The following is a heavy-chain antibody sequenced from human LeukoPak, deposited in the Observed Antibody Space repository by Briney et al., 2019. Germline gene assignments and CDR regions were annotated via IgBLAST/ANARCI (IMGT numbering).Heavy chain of an antibody. V-gene: IGHV3-30*18. CDR1: GFTFSTYA. CDR3: AKGPWYQLLPEDF. D-gene: IGHD2-2*01. J-gene: IGHJ4*02. CDR2: ISYDGSNK. Sequence: GGSLRLSCAASGFTFSTYAMSWVRQAPGKGLEWVAGISYDGSNKYYADSVKGRFTISRDNSRNTLSLQMNSLGGEDTAVYYCAKGPWYQLLPEDFWGQGTLVTVSS.